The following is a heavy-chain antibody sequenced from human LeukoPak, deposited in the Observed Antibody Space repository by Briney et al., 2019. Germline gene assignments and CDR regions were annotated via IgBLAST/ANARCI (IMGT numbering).Heavy chain of an antibody. Sequence: TGGSLRLSCAASGFTFSNYWMHWVRQAPGKGLVWVSRINSDGSTITYADSVKGRFTISGDNAKNTLYLQMNSLRAEDTAVYYCARVTVSSSEVIFDYWGQGSLVTVSS. CDR2: INSDGSTI. V-gene: IGHV3-74*01. CDR1: GFTFSNYW. J-gene: IGHJ4*02. CDR3: ARVTVSSSEVIFDY. D-gene: IGHD1-20*01.